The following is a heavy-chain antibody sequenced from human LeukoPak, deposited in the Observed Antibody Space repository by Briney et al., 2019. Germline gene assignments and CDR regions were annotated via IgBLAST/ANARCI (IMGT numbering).Heavy chain of an antibody. CDR2: ISPSGGTT. D-gene: IGHD3-22*01. CDR1: GYTFTSYY. V-gene: IGHV1-46*01. CDR3: ARGPTYYHDSSGYSEAWYFDL. Sequence: ASVKVSCKASGYTFTSYYMHWVRQAPGQGLEWMGIISPSGGTTSYAQKFRGRVTMTRDTSTSTVYMELSSLRSEDTAVYYCARGPTYYHDSSGYSEAWYFDLWGRGTLVTVSS. J-gene: IGHJ2*01.